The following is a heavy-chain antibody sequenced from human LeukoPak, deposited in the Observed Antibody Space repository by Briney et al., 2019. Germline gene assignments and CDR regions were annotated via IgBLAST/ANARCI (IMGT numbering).Heavy chain of an antibody. D-gene: IGHD5-24*01. Sequence: GGSLRLSCAASGFTFSSYWMHWVRQAPGKGLVWVSSINSDGSSTSYADSVKGRFTISRDNAKNTLYLQMNSLRAEDTAVYYCATSVEMATADYWGQGTLVTVSS. CDR2: INSDGSST. CDR3: ATSVEMATADY. CDR1: GFTFSSYW. V-gene: IGHV3-74*01. J-gene: IGHJ4*02.